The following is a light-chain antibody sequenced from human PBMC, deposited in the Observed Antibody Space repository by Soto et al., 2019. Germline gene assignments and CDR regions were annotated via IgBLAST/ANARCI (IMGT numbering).Light chain of an antibody. CDR1: QSVSGN. J-gene: IGKJ5*01. CDR2: GAS. V-gene: IGKV3-15*01. Sequence: EIVMTQSPATLSVSPGERATLSCRASQSVSGNLAWYHQKPGQAPRLLIYGASTRATGIPARFSGSGSGTEFTLTISSLQTEDFAVYYCQQYNNWPPSTFGQGTRLEIK. CDR3: QQYNNWPPST.